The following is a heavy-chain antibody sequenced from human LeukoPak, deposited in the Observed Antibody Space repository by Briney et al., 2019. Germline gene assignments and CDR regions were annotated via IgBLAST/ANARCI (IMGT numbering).Heavy chain of an antibody. CDR1: GYTFTSYD. CDR3: AREMATIGYYGMDV. J-gene: IGHJ6*02. V-gene: IGHV1-8*01. Sequence: ASVKVSCKASGYTFTSYDINWVRQAPGQGLEWMGWMNPNSGNTGYAQKFQGRVTMTRNTSISTAYMELSSLRSEDTAVYYCAREMATIGYYGMDVWGQGTTVTVSS. D-gene: IGHD5-24*01. CDR2: MNPNSGNT.